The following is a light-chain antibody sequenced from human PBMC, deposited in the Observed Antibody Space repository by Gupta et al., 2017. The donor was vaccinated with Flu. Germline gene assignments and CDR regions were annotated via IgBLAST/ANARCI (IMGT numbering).Light chain of an antibody. CDR2: RAS. Sequence: SSRSASVGDRVSITCRASQSIGNYLNWYQKKPGEAPKLLVYRASSLQSGVPSRFSGSGSGTDFTLTISSLQPEDCATYFCLQSYSTPLLTFGPGTRVDIK. CDR3: LQSYSTPLLT. V-gene: IGKV1-39*01. J-gene: IGKJ3*01. CDR1: QSIGNY.